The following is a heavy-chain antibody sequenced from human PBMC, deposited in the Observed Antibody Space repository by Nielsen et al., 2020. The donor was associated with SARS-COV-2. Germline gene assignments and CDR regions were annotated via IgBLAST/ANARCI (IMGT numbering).Heavy chain of an antibody. D-gene: IGHD3-10*01. CDR1: GSTFSTHA. V-gene: IGHV3-23*01. CDR3: AKDGGYGLGYHYPPSEYYYYGMDV. Sequence: GGSLRPSCAAPGSTFSTHAMNWVRQAPGKGLEWVSAISGSGTSTYYADSVEGRFTISRDNSKNTLYLHMSSLRVEDTALYYCAKDGGYGLGYHYPPSEYYYYGMDVWGQGTTVIVSS. CDR2: ISGSGTST. J-gene: IGHJ6*02.